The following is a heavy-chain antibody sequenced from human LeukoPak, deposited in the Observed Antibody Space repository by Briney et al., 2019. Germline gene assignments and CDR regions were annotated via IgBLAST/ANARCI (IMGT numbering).Heavy chain of an antibody. CDR2: INPNSGGT. CDR3: AREFYYCCSCYLNWFDP. D-gene: IGHD3-22*01. J-gene: IGHJ5*02. V-gene: IGHV1-2*02. Sequence: GASVKVSCKASGYTFTGYYMHWVRQAPGQGLEWMGWINPNSGGTNYAQKFQGRVTMTRDTSISTAYMELSRLRSDDTAAYYCAREFYYCCSCYLNWFDPWGQGTLVTVSS. CDR1: GYTFTGYY.